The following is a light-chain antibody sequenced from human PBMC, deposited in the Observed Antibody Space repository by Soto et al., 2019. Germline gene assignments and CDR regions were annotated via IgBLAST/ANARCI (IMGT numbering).Light chain of an antibody. J-gene: IGKJ4*01. CDR1: QSVGSN. V-gene: IGKV3-15*01. CDR3: QQSYSTPHT. CDR2: GAS. Sequence: EIVMTQSPATLSVSPGERATLSCRASQSVGSNLAWYQQRPGQTPKLVIFGASTRATGIPARFSGSGSGTEFTLTISSLQSEDFATYYCQQSYSTPHTFGGGTKVEIK.